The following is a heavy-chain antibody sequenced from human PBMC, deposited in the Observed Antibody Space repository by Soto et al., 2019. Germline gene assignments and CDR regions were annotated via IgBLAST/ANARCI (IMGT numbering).Heavy chain of an antibody. CDR2: IYYSGST. J-gene: IGHJ6*02. D-gene: IGHD3-3*01. V-gene: IGHV4-59*01. CDR1: GGSISSYY. CDR3: ARDYDFWSGYPSYGMDV. Sequence: KPSETLSLTCTVSGGSISSYYWSWIRQPPGKGLEWIGYIYYSGSTNYNPSLKSRVTISVDASKNQFSLKLSSVTAADTAVYYCARDYDFWSGYPSYGMDVWGQGTTVTVSS.